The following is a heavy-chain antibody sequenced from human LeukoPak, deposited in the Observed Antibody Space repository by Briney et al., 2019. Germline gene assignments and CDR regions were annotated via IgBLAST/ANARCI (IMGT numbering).Heavy chain of an antibody. CDR2: ISGSGGST. V-gene: IGHV3-23*01. CDR1: GFTFSSYA. CDR3: AKDLTDYYDSSGYYGGYFQH. J-gene: IGHJ1*01. D-gene: IGHD3-22*01. Sequence: GGSLRLSCAASGFTFSSYAMSWVRQAPGKGLEWVSAISGSGGSTYYADSVKGRFTISRDNSKNTLYLQMNSLRAEDTAVYYCAKDLTDYYDSSGYYGGYFQHWGQGTLVTVSS.